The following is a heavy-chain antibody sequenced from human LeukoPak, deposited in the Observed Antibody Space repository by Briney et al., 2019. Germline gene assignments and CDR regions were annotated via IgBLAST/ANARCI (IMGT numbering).Heavy chain of an antibody. J-gene: IGHJ6*02. V-gene: IGHV4-39*01. D-gene: IGHD3-3*01. CDR3: ARRRPYYDFWSDYYSPGADYYGMDV. CDR2: IYYSGST. CDR1: GGSISSSSYY. Sequence: SETLSLTCTVTGGSISSSSYYWGWIRQPPGKGLEWIGSIYYSGSTYYNPSLKSRVTISVDTSKNQFSLKLSSVTAADTAVYYCARRRPYYDFWSDYYSPGADYYGMDVWGQGTTVTVSS.